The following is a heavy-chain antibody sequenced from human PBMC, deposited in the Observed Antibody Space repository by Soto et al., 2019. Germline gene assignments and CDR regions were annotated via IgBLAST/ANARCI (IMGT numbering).Heavy chain of an antibody. CDR1: GFTFSSYA. V-gene: IGHV3-23*01. Sequence: EAQLLESGGGLVQPGGSLVLSCAASGFTFSSYAMSWVRQAPGKGLEWVSSISGGGNDAFYAVSVTGRFTISRDNSRHTLYLQMSSLRADDTAIYYCARSLFLASTDTEPFDYWGQGALVTVSS. CDR2: ISGGGNDA. J-gene: IGHJ4*02. D-gene: IGHD3-3*02. CDR3: ARSLFLASTDTEPFDY.